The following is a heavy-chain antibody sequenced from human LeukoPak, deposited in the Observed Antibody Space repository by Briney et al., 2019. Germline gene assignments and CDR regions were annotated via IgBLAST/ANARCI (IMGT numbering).Heavy chain of an antibody. Sequence: GGSLRLSCAASGFVFSDYGFNWVRQAQGKGLEWISYISSSGSDIFYADSVKGRFTISRDNAKSSVFLQMSSLRGEDTAVYYCASGYDFSSGSKRGFDNWGQGALVTVSS. CDR3: ASGYDFSSGSKRGFDN. CDR1: GFVFSDYG. V-gene: IGHV3-48*01. CDR2: ISSSGSDI. D-gene: IGHD3-3*01. J-gene: IGHJ4*02.